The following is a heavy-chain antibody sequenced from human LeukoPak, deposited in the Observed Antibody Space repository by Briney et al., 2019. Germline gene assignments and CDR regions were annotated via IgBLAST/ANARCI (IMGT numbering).Heavy chain of an antibody. CDR1: GYTFTSYG. V-gene: IGHV1-18*01. J-gene: IGHJ4*02. CDR3: ARDYYYDSSGSFDY. CDR2: ISAYNGNT. D-gene: IGHD3-22*01. Sequence: ASVKVSCKASGYTFTSYGISWVRQAPGQELEWMGWISAYNGNTNYAQKLQGRVTMTTDTSTSTAYMELRSLRSDDTAVYYCARDYYYDSSGSFDYWGQGTLVTVSS.